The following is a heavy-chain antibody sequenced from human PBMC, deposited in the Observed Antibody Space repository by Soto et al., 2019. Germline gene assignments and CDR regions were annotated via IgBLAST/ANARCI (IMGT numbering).Heavy chain of an antibody. D-gene: IGHD6-19*01. CDR3: AKGSEVAGKANSYGMDV. Sequence: SXGSLRLSCAASVFTFSSYAMSCVRHSPGKGLEWVSAISGSGGSTYYADSVKGRFTISRDNSKNTLYLQMNSLGAEDTAVYYCAKGSEVAGKANSYGMDVWGQATTVTVSS. J-gene: IGHJ6*01. V-gene: IGHV3-23*01. CDR2: ISGSGGST. CDR1: VFTFSSYA.